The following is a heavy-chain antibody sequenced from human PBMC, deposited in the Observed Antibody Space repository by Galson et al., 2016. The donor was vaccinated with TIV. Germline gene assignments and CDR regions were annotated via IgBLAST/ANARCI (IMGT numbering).Heavy chain of an antibody. CDR1: GFTFSSYA. J-gene: IGHJ4*02. CDR2: IAGGAYT. CDR3: AKDSEPHPTGSDWHY. D-gene: IGHD6-19*01. Sequence: SLRLSCAASGFTFSSYALTWVRQAPGKGLEWVSTIAGGAYTYYADSVKGRFPISRDNSKNTLYLQMSSLRAEDTAVYFCAKDSEPHPTGSDWHYWGQGTLVTVSA. V-gene: IGHV3-23*01.